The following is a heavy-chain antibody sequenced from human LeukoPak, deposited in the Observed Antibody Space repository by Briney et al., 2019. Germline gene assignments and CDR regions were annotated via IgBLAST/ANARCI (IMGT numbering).Heavy chain of an antibody. V-gene: IGHV4-59*12. CDR2: IYYSGST. CDR1: GGSISSYY. CDR3: ARGGYYYGSGTNWFDP. Sequence: PSETLSLTCTVSGGSISSYYWSWIRQPPGKGLEWIGYIYYSGSTNYNPSLKSRVTMSVDTSKNQFSLKLSSVTAADTAVYYCARGGYYYGSGTNWFDPWGQGTLVTVSS. J-gene: IGHJ5*02. D-gene: IGHD3-10*01.